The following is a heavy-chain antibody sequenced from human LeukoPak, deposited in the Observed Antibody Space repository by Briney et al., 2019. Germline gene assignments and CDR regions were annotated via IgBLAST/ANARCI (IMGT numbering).Heavy chain of an antibody. D-gene: IGHD5-18*01. CDR1: DYSISSGYY. V-gene: IGHV4-38-2*01. CDR2: IYHGGST. Sequence: SETLSLTCAVSDYSISSGYYWGWIRQPPGKGLEWIGRIYHGGSTYYNPSLKSRVTISGDTSQNQFTLKLSSVTAADTAVYYCARSKPLGYDFWGQGTPVTVSS. CDR3: ARSKPLGYDF. J-gene: IGHJ4*02.